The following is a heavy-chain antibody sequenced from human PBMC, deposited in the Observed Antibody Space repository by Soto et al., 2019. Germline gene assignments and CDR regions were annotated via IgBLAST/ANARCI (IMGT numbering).Heavy chain of an antibody. J-gene: IGHJ6*02. CDR2: ISGSGGST. CDR1: GFTFSSYA. CDR3: ATLRTKYYGMDV. V-gene: IGHV3-23*01. Sequence: AWGSLRLSCAASGFTFSSYAIIWFRQAPGKGLEWVSAISGSGGSTYYADSVKGRFTISRDNSKNTLYLQMNSLRAEDTAVYYCATLRTKYYGMDVWGQGTTVTVSS.